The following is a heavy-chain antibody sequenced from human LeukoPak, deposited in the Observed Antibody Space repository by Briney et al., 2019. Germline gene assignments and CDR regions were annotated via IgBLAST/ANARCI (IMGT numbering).Heavy chain of an antibody. V-gene: IGHV3-30-3*01. Sequence: GGSLRLSCAASGFSFSHYALHWVRQAPGKGLEWLAFISYDGNVKYYADSVKGRFTVSRDDSKITLYLQMSSLRTEDTALYYCARDFSTEYSQDYWGQGTLVTVSS. D-gene: IGHD4-4*01. CDR2: ISYDGNVK. CDR3: ARDFSTEYSQDY. J-gene: IGHJ4*02. CDR1: GFSFSHYA.